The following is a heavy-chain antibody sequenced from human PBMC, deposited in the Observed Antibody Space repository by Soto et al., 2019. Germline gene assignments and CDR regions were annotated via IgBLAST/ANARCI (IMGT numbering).Heavy chain of an antibody. CDR3: ARSYSSGWEFGY. CDR1: GFTFSNYY. J-gene: IGHJ4*02. V-gene: IGHV3-11*01. Sequence: PGGSLRLSCGASGFTFSNYYMSWIRQAPGKGLEWVSYISSTGRTIYYADSVKGRFTVSRDNAQNSLSLKLNSLRVEDTAVYYCARSYSSGWEFGYWGQGTQVTV. D-gene: IGHD6-19*01. CDR2: ISSTGRTI.